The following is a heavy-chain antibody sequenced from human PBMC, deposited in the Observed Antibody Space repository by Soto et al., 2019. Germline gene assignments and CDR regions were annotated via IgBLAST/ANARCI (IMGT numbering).Heavy chain of an antibody. Sequence: SETLSLTCAVSGASISGSYYYWAWLRQSPGKGPEWMGSVFYTGFTSYNPSLESRVSVSVDTSKSQFSLKLSAVTAADTAVYYCATSQKGYNWNYFDHWGQGALVTVSS. V-gene: IGHV4-39*01. J-gene: IGHJ4*02. CDR1: GASISGSYYY. CDR2: VFYTGFT. D-gene: IGHD1-20*01. CDR3: ATSQKGYNWNYFDH.